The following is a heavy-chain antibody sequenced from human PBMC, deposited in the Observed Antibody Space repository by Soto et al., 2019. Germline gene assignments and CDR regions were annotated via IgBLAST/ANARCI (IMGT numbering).Heavy chain of an antibody. J-gene: IGHJ4*02. D-gene: IGHD6-6*01. V-gene: IGHV3-23*01. CDR1: GFTFTSYG. CDR2: ISASGDNI. CDR3: VKRHISSSSFDY. Sequence: GGSLRLSCAASGFTFTSYGMSWVRQAPEKGLEWVAGISASGDNIYYADSVKGRFTTSRDNSENTVYLQMNSLRAEDTAVYYCVKRHISSSSFDYWGQGTLVTVSS.